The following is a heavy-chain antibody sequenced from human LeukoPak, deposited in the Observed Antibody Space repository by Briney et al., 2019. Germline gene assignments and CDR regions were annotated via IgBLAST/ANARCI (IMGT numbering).Heavy chain of an antibody. D-gene: IGHD6-13*01. J-gene: IGHJ5*02. CDR3: AKLDSSWFDP. CDR1: GFTFSSYE. Sequence: GGSLRLSCAASGFTFSSYEMNWVRQAPGKGLEWVAFIHYDGSHKYFADSVKGRFTISRDNSKNTLYLQMNSLRVEDTAVYYCAKLDSSWFDPWGQGTLVTVSS. CDR2: IHYDGSHK. V-gene: IGHV3-30*02.